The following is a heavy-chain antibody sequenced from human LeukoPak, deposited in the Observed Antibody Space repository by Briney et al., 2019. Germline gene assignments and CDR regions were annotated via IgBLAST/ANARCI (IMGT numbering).Heavy chain of an antibody. CDR3: ARHMGLGYSYGYPYFDY. D-gene: IGHD5-18*01. V-gene: IGHV4-59*08. Sequence: SETLSLTCTASGGSISSYYWSWIRQPPGKGLEWIGYIYYSGSTNYNPSLKSRVTISVDASKNQFSLKLSSVTAADTAVYYCARHMGLGYSYGYPYFDYWGQGTLVTVSS. CDR2: IYYSGST. J-gene: IGHJ4*02. CDR1: GGSISSYY.